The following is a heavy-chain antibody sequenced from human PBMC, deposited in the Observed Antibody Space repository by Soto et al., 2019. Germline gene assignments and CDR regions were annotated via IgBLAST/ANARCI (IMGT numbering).Heavy chain of an antibody. V-gene: IGHV3-53*01. Sequence: GGSLRLSCAASGFTVSSNYMSWVRQDPGKGLEWVSVIYSGGSTYYADSVKGRFTISRDNSKNTLYLQMNSLRAEDTAVYYCASNRIGYCTNGVCQNYYYYGMDVWGQGTTVTVSS. D-gene: IGHD2-8*01. J-gene: IGHJ6*02. CDR1: GFTVSSNY. CDR2: IYSGGST. CDR3: ASNRIGYCTNGVCQNYYYYGMDV.